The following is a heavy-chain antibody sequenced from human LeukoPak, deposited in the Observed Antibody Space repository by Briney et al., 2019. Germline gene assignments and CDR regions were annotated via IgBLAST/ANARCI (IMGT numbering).Heavy chain of an antibody. J-gene: IGHJ4*02. CDR2: IYYSGST. CDR1: GGSISSGGYY. D-gene: IGHD1-1*01. Sequence: SETLSLTCTVSGGSISSGGYYWSWIRQHPGKGLEWIGYIYYSGSTYYNPSLKSRVTISVDTSKSQFSLELSSVTAADTAVYYCARAMSGWNPRNDYFDYWGQGTLVTVSS. CDR3: ARAMSGWNPRNDYFDY. V-gene: IGHV4-31*03.